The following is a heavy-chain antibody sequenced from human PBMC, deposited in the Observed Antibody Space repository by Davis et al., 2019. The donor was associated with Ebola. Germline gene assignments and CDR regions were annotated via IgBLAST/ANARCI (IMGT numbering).Heavy chain of an antibody. J-gene: IGHJ4*02. D-gene: IGHD2-2*01. Sequence: PGGSLRLSCAASGFSFSSHWMSWVRQAPGKGLEWVANIKPDGTFRDYLAAVRGRFTISRDNAQNSLDLQMNTLRAEDTAVYVCAKHGTPTAIGGQGTLVTVSS. CDR1: GFSFSSHW. CDR3: AKHGTPTAI. CDR2: IKPDGTFR. V-gene: IGHV3-7*03.